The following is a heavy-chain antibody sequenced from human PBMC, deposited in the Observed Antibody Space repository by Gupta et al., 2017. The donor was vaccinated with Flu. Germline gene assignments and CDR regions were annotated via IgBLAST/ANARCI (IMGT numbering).Heavy chain of an antibody. J-gene: IGHJ4*02. CDR3: ATVTSGC. V-gene: IGHV3-74*03. CDR2: IKPDGRST. Sequence: EMQLVESGGGLVQPGGSLRLSCAASGFTFISSYLQWVRQAPGKGLVWVSRIKPDGRSTTYAESVKGRFTSSRDNAKNTLYLQMNSLGDDDTAVYYCATVTSGCWGQGTLVTVSS. CDR1: GFTFISSY. D-gene: IGHD4-17*01.